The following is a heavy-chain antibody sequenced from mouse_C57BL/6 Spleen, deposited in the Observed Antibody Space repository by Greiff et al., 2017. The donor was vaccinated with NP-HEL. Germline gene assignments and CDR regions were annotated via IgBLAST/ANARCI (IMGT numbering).Heavy chain of an antibody. CDR2: IDPSDSET. V-gene: IGHV1-52*01. Sequence: VQLQQPGAELVRPGSSVKLSCKASGYTFTSYWMHWVKQRPIQGLEWIGNIDPSDSETHYNQKFKDKATLTVDKSSSTAYMQLSSLTSEDSAVYYCARWDDYDDYYAMDYWGQGTSVTVSS. CDR3: ARWDDYDDYYAMDY. D-gene: IGHD2-4*01. CDR1: GYTFTSYW. J-gene: IGHJ4*01.